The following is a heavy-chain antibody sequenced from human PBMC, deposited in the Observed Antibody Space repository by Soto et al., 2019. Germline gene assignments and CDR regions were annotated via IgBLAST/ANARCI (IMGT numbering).Heavy chain of an antibody. CDR2: ISYDGSNK. CDR3: AKLHYYDYVWGSYGPRYFDY. D-gene: IGHD3-16*01. J-gene: IGHJ4*02. Sequence: GGSLSLSCAASGFTFSSYGMHWVRQAPGKGLEWVAVISYDGSNKYYADSVKGRFTISRDNSKNTLYLQMNSLRAEDTAVYYCAKLHYYDYVWGSYGPRYFDYWGQGTLVTVSS. CDR1: GFTFSSYG. V-gene: IGHV3-30*18.